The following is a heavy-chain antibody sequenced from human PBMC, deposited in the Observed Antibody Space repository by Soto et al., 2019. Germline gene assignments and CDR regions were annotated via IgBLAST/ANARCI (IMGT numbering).Heavy chain of an antibody. CDR3: AKDGFAFSYDYGLEV. CDR1: GFTFDDYA. Sequence: EEQLVESGGTLVQPGRSLRLSCAASGFTFDDYAMHWVRQAPGKGLEWVSGINWNSGNIGYADSVKCRFTISRDNAKNSLYLQMDSLRGEDTALYYCAKDGFAFSYDYGLEVWGQGTSVTVSS. D-gene: IGHD3-10*01. V-gene: IGHV3-9*01. CDR2: INWNSGNI. J-gene: IGHJ6*02.